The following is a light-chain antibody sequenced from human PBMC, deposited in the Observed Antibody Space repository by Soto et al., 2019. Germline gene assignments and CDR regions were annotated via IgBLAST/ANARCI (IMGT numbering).Light chain of an antibody. V-gene: IGKV3-20*01. Sequence: EIVLTQSPGTLSLSPGERATLSCRASQSVSSSFLAWYQQKPGQAPRLLIYGASSRATGIPDRFSGSGSGTDFTLTISRPEPEDFAVYYCQQYDNSPWTFGQGTKVEIK. CDR3: QQYDNSPWT. J-gene: IGKJ1*01. CDR2: GAS. CDR1: QSVSSSF.